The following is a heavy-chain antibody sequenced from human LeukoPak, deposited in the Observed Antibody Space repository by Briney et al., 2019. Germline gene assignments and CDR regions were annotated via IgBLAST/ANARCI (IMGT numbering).Heavy chain of an antibody. Sequence: SETLSLTCTVSGGSISSSSYFWGWIRQPPGKGLEWIGSIYYTGSTYYNPSLKSRVTMSVDTSKNQFSLKVSSVTAADTAVYYCASYRYGSSFAFDIWGQGTMVTVSS. V-gene: IGHV4-39*01. D-gene: IGHD6-6*01. CDR1: GGSISSSSYF. J-gene: IGHJ3*02. CDR2: IYYTGST. CDR3: ASYRYGSSFAFDI.